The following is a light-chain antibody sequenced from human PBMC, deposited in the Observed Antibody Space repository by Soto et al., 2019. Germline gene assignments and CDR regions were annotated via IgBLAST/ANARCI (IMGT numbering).Light chain of an antibody. V-gene: IGLV2-14*01. J-gene: IGLJ1*01. CDR1: STDVNGRNY. CDR3: CSYTSGTSV. Sequence: QSFLTQPASVSGSPGQSITISCTGTSTDVNGRNYVSWYQQHPGKAPKVIIYEVTNRPSGISHRFSGSKSGNTASLTISGLQAEDEADYYCCSYTSGTSVFGTGTKLTVL. CDR2: EVT.